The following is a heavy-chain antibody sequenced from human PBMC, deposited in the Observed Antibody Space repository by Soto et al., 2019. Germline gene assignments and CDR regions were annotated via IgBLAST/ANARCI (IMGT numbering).Heavy chain of an antibody. D-gene: IGHD3-22*01. CDR1: GYNFTTYW. CDR2: IYPGDSDT. CDR3: VRLGGSSYLPTPH. Sequence: GESLKISCKASGYNFTTYWIGCVRQMPGKGLEWMGIIYPGDSDTRYSPSFQGQVTISADKSISTAYLQWSSLKASETAMYYCVRLGGSSYLPTPHWGLGTLVTVSS. J-gene: IGHJ1*01. V-gene: IGHV5-51*01.